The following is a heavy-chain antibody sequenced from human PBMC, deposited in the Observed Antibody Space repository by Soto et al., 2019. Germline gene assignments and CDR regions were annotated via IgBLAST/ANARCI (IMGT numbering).Heavy chain of an antibody. CDR2: IYYSGST. D-gene: IGHD5-12*01. Sequence: QVQLQESGPGLVKPSQTLSLTCTVSGGSISSGGYYWSWIRQHPGKGLEWIGYIYYSGSTYYNPSLKSRVTISVDTSKNQFSLKLSSVTAADTAVYYCARDERSGYDYDYYYYGMDVWGQGTTVTVSS. V-gene: IGHV4-31*03. CDR1: GGSISSGGYY. J-gene: IGHJ6*02. CDR3: ARDERSGYDYDYYYYGMDV.